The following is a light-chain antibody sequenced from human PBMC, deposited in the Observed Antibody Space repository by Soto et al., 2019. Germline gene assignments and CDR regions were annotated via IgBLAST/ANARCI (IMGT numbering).Light chain of an antibody. Sequence: QLTQSPSTLSASVGDRVTITCRASQSIGKWLAWYQQKPGKAPNLLISDASRLESGVPSRFRGRGSGTNFTLAISSLQPDDFATYYCHQYDSDRTFGQGTKVDIK. J-gene: IGKJ1*01. CDR1: QSIGKW. V-gene: IGKV1-5*01. CDR2: DAS. CDR3: HQYDSDRT.